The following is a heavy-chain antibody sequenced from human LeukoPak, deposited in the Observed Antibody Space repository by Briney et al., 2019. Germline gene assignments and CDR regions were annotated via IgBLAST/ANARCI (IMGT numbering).Heavy chain of an antibody. CDR2: LAGDGVNI. Sequence: GGSLRLSCAASGFTFSIYGMHWVRQAPGKGLEWVALLAGDGVNIFYADSVKGRFTISRDNTKNLLYLEMNSLRGDDTAIYYCVRESRPGGAMGLYHNLDYWGQGTLVAVSS. D-gene: IGHD1-1*01. V-gene: IGHV3-30*03. CDR3: VRESRPGGAMGLYHNLDY. CDR1: GFTFSIYG. J-gene: IGHJ4*02.